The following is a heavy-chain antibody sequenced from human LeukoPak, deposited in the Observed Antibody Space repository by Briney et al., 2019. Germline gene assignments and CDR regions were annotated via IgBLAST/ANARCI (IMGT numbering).Heavy chain of an antibody. CDR3: ARDLGGAGYCTNGVCWGDWYFDY. J-gene: IGHJ4*02. CDR1: GYTFTSYD. D-gene: IGHD2-8*01. CDR2: ISAYNGNT. V-gene: IGHV1-18*01. Sequence: ASVKVSCKASGYTFTSYDINWVRHAPGQGLEWMGWISAYNGNTNYAQKLQGRVTMTTDTSTSTAYMELRSLRSDDTAVYYCARDLGGAGYCTNGVCWGDWYFDYWGQGTLVTVSS.